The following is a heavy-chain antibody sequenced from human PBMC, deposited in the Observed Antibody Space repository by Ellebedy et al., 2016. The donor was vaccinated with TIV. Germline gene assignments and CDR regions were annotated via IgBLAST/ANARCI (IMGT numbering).Heavy chain of an antibody. Sequence: GESLKISXAASGFTFSSYAMSWVRQAPGKGLEWVSAISGSGGSTYYADSVKGRFTISRDNSKNTLYLQMNSLRAEDTAVYYCAIRLPQVVVIPSGFDYWGQGTLVTVSS. CDR3: AIRLPQVVVIPSGFDY. V-gene: IGHV3-23*01. CDR1: GFTFSSYA. CDR2: ISGSGGST. J-gene: IGHJ4*02. D-gene: IGHD3-22*01.